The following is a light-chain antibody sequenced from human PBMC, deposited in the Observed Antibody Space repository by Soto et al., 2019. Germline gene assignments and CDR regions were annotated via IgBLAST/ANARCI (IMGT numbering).Light chain of an antibody. CDR2: DAS. J-gene: IGKJ3*01. Sequence: DIQMTQSPSTLSASVGDRVTITCRASQNVNNNLAWYWQKPGSAPRLLIYDASTLQVGVPSRFSGSGSGTDFTLTINSLQPDDFATYYCQQYYSYFFSFGPGTRVDIK. CDR1: QNVNNN. V-gene: IGKV1-5*01. CDR3: QQYYSYFFS.